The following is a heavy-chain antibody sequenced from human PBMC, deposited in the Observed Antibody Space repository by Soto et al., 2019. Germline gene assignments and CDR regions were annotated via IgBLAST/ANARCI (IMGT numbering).Heavy chain of an antibody. CDR3: TTHIVATMD. CDR2: IKSKTDRGTT. CDR1: GFTFSKAW. J-gene: IGHJ4*02. Sequence: EVQLVESGGGLVKPGGSLRLSCAASGFTFSKAWMSWVLQAPGKGLEWVGRIKSKTDRGTTDYAAPVKGRFTISRDDSKNTLYLQMNSLKTEDTAVYYCTTHIVATMDWGQGTLVTVSS. D-gene: IGHD5-12*01. V-gene: IGHV3-15*01.